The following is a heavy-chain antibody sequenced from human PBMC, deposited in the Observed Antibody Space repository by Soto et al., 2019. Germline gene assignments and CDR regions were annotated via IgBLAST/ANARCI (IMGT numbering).Heavy chain of an antibody. D-gene: IGHD3-10*01. CDR3: ASATRTIYSYGSGSYSALDI. CDR1: GYTFTGYY. J-gene: IGHJ3*02. V-gene: IGHV1-2*04. CDR2: INPNSGGT. Sequence: ASVTVSCKASGYTFTGYYMHWVRQAPGQGLEWMGWINPNSGGTNYAQKFQGWVTMTRDTSISTAYMELSRLRSDDTAVYYCASATRTIYSYGSGSYSALDIWGQGTMVTVSS.